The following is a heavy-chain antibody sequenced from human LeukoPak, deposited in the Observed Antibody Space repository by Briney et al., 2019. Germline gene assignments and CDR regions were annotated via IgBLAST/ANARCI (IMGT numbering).Heavy chain of an antibody. J-gene: IGHJ4*02. CDR3: ARGGSSGFYNHFDS. CDR2: ISGSGGTT. V-gene: IGHV3-23*01. Sequence: GGSLRLSCATSALTFSSYAMSWVRQAPGKGLEWVSTISGSGGTTYYADSVEGRVTISRDNSKNTLYLQMKSLRAEDTAVYYCARGGSSGFYNHFDSWGQGTLVTVSS. D-gene: IGHD3-22*01. CDR1: ALTFSSYA.